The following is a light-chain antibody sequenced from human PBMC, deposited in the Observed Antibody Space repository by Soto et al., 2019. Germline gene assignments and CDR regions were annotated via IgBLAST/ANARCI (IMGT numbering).Light chain of an antibody. Sequence: KALSDCWSSLTLVSSHNNDSYLAWYQQTPGQAPKLLIYGASTRESGVPDRFRGSGSGTDFTLTIDSLQAEDVAVYYCQQYSNMPITFGERRLPE. J-gene: IGKJ5*01. CDR3: QQYSNMPIT. V-gene: IGKV4-1*01. CDR1: LTLVSSHNNDSY. CDR2: GAS.